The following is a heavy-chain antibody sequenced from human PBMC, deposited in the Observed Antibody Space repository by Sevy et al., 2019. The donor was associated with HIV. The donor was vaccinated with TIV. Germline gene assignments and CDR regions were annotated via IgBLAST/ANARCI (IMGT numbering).Heavy chain of an antibody. J-gene: IGHJ4*02. Sequence: NLSETLSLTCTVSGFSISSDYYWGWIRQPPGKGLEWIGSIYDGGSTYYNPSLKSRVTISIDTSKNQFSLKLSSVTAADTAVYYCARDYYGSGSYYEFVYWGQGTLVTVSS. CDR1: GFSISSDYY. V-gene: IGHV4-38-2*02. CDR3: ARDYYGSGSYYEFVY. CDR2: IYDGGST. D-gene: IGHD3-10*01.